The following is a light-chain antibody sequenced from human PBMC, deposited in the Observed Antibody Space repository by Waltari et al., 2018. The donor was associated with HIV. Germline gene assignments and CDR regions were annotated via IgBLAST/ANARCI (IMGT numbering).Light chain of an antibody. V-gene: IGLV2-11*01. CDR1: SSDVGGYTF. J-gene: IGLJ1*01. CDR3: CSYSGSGTLYV. CDR2: DVT. Sequence: QSALTQPRSVSGSPGQSGTIPCTATSSDVGGYTFVSRDQHHPGKAPKLVISDVTTRPTGVPDRFSVSKSGNAASLTISGRQAEDEADYYCCSYSGSGTLYVVGTGTEVTVL.